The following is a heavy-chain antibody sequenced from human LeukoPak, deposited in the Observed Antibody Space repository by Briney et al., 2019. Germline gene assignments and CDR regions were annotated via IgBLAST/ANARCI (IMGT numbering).Heavy chain of an antibody. CDR2: IYYSGST. CDR1: GGSISSYY. V-gene: IGHV4-59*01. D-gene: IGHD6-19*01. J-gene: IGHJ4*02. CDR3: ARGLGYSSGWYQGDDDY. Sequence: SETLSLTCTVSGGSISSYYWSWIRQPPGKGLEWIGYIYYSGSTNYNPSLKSRVTISVDTSKNQFSLKLSSVTAADTAVYYCARGLGYSSGWYQGDDDYWGQGTLVTVSS.